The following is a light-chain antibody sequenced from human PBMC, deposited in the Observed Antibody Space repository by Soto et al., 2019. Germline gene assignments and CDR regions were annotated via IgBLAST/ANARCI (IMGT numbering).Light chain of an antibody. CDR3: QQYNNWWT. V-gene: IGKV3-15*01. J-gene: IGKJ1*01. CDR1: QSVSGN. CDR2: GAS. Sequence: EIVMTQSPATLSVSPGERATLSCRASQSVSGNLAWYQQKPGQAPRLLIYGASTRATGIPARFSGSGSGTQFSLTISSLQSEEFAVYYCQQYNNWWTFGQGTKVEIK.